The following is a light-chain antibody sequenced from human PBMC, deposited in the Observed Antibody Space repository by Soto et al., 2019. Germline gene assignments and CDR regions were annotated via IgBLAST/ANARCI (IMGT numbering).Light chain of an antibody. Sequence: IALTQSPGTLSLSPGERATLSCRTSQSISSYLAWYQQRPGQAPRLLIFDASNRATGIPARFGGSGSGTDFTLTISSLEPEDFAVYYCQQRSNWLTFGGGTRLEIK. CDR1: QSISSY. V-gene: IGKV3-11*01. CDR2: DAS. J-gene: IGKJ5*01. CDR3: QQRSNWLT.